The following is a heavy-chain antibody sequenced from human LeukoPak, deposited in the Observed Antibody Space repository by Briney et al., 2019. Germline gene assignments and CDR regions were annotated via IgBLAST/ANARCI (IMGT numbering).Heavy chain of an antibody. D-gene: IGHD6-6*01. CDR2: INHSGST. CDR1: GGSFSGYY. CDR3: ARRVISSSSSTFDY. Sequence: SETLSLTCAVYGGSFSGYYWSWIRQPPGKGLEWIGEINHSGSTNYNPSLKSRVTISVDTSKNQFSLKLSSVTAADTAVYYCARRVISSSSSTFDYWGQGTLVTVSS. J-gene: IGHJ4*02. V-gene: IGHV4-34*01.